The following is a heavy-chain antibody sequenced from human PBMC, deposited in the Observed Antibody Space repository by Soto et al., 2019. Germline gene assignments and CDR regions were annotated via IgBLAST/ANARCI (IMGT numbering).Heavy chain of an antibody. CDR1: GYTFTSYY. D-gene: IGHD3-22*01. V-gene: IGHV1-46*01. J-gene: IGHJ6*02. CDR2: INPSGGST. Sequence: ASVKVSCKAAGYTFTSYYMHWVRQAPGQGLEWMGIINPSGGSTSYAQKFQGRVTMTRDTSTRTVYMELSSLGSEDTAVYYCARGYYDSSGDHEDYYGMHVWGQGTTFTDSS. CDR3: ARGYYDSSGDHEDYYGMHV.